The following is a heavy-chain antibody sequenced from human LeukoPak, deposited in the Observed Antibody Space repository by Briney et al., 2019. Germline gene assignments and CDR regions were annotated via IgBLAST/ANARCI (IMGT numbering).Heavy chain of an antibody. CDR1: GYTLTSYN. V-gene: IGHV1-8*01. Sequence: ASVKVSCKASGYTLTSYNTNWVRKATGQGLEWMGWMNPKSGNTGYAQKFQGRVTMTRDTSISTAYMELGSLRSEDTAVYYCARVTGSSDYWGQGTLVTVSS. J-gene: IGHJ4*02. CDR2: MNPKSGNT. CDR3: ARVTGSSDY. D-gene: IGHD1-26*01.